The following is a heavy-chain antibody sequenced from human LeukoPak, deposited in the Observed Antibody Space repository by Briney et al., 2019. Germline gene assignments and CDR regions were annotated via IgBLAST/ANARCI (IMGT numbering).Heavy chain of an antibody. Sequence: PSQTLSLTCAVSGGSISSGRYYWSWIRQPAGKGLEWIGRIYTSGSTNYNPSLKSRVTISVDTSKNQFSLKLSSVTAADTAVYYCARDSRPYYCSGGSCYPRWFDPWGQGTLVTVSS. J-gene: IGHJ5*02. CDR1: GGSISSGRYY. D-gene: IGHD2-15*01. V-gene: IGHV4-61*02. CDR2: IYTSGST. CDR3: ARDSRPYYCSGGSCYPRWFDP.